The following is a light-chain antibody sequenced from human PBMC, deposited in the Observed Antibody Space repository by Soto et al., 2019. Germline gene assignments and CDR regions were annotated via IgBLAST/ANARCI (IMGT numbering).Light chain of an antibody. CDR3: QQSYSTPRT. J-gene: IGKJ4*01. Sequence: DIQMTQSPSYVSASVGDRVNITCRASQSISSYLNWYQQKPGKAPKLLIYAASSLQSGVPSRFSGSGSGTDFTLTISSLQPEDFATYYCQQSYSTPRTFGGGTRWIS. V-gene: IGKV1-39*01. CDR1: QSISSY. CDR2: AAS.